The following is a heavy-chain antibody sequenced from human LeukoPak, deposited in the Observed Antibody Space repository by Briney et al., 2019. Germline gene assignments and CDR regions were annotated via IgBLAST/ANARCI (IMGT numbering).Heavy chain of an antibody. V-gene: IGHV3-64*01. J-gene: IGHJ4*02. CDR1: GFSFSNYA. D-gene: IGHD2-15*01. CDR3: ARVVYRSGSPFYYPQDD. CDR2: ISSDGGDT. Sequence: SGGSLRLSCVAPGFSFSNYAMQMVRQAPGRGLEYVSAISSDGGDTYYANSVKDRFTISRDNSKHTLFLQMGSLRAEDMAVYYCARVVYRSGSPFYYPQDDWGQGTLVTVSS.